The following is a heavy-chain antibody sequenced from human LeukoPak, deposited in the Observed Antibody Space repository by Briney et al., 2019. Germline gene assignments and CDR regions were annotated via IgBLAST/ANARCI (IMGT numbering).Heavy chain of an antibody. J-gene: IGHJ4*02. CDR3: AKDSGATPYYYDY. CDR1: GFTFTNYA. D-gene: IGHD1-26*01. V-gene: IGHV3-23*01. CDR2: VSYTGFST. Sequence: ESGGSLRLSCAASGFTFTNYAMTWVRQAPGKGLEWVSTVSYTGFSTYYADSVKGRFTISRDNPKNTVYLQMNSLRAGDTAVYYCAKDSGATPYYYDYWGQGTLVAVSS.